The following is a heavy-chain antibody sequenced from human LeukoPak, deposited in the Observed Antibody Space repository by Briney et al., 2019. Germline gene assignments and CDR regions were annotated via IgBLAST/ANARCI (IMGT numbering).Heavy chain of an antibody. Sequence: GGSLRLSCAASGFTFSSYAMSWVRQAPGKGLEWVSAISGSGGSTYYADSVKGRFTISRDNAKNSLYLQMNSLRAEDTAVYYCARGTVATIFGVVMNYWGQGTLVTVSS. D-gene: IGHD3-3*01. J-gene: IGHJ4*02. V-gene: IGHV3-23*01. CDR3: ARGTVATIFGVVMNY. CDR1: GFTFSSYA. CDR2: ISGSGGST.